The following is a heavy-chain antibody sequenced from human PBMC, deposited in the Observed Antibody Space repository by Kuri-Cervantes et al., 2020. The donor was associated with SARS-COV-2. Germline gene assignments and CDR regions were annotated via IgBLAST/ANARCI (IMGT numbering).Heavy chain of an antibody. V-gene: IGHV4-34*01. CDR1: GFTFSSYA. CDR3: ARAEYQPGSTTPFDY. Sequence: GSLRLSCAASGFTFSSYAMHWVRQPPGKGLEWIGELNHDGSTNYNPSLKSRITISGDASKNQFSLKVTSVTAADTAVYYCARAEYQPGSTTPFDYWGQGTLVTVSS. J-gene: IGHJ4*02. D-gene: IGHD1-26*01. CDR2: LNHDGST.